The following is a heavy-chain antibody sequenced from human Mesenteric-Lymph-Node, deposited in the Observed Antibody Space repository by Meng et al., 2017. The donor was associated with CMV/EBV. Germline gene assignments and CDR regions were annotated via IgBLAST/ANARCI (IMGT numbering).Heavy chain of an antibody. CDR1: GDSVSSNSAA. Sequence: LRLSCAISGDSVSSNSAAWNWIRQPPSRGLEWLGRTYYRSKWYNDYAVSVKSRITINPDTSKNQFSLQLNSVTPEDTAVYYCARAGGGNGYGMDVWGQGTTVTVSS. V-gene: IGHV6-1*01. J-gene: IGHJ6*02. CDR3: ARAGGGNGYGMDV. D-gene: IGHD2-15*01. CDR2: TYYRSKWYN.